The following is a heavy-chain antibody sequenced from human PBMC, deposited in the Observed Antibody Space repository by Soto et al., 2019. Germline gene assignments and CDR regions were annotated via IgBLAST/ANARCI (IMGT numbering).Heavy chain of an antibody. CDR3: ARSGDNYNLLDY. Sequence: GGSLRLSCAASGFTFNEYYMSWIRQAPGKGLEWISYSSNSGTFARYADSVKGRFSISRDNAKNSLYLQINSLRGDDTAIYYCARSGDNYNLLDYWGQGTPVTVSS. D-gene: IGHD1-1*01. V-gene: IGHV3-11*06. J-gene: IGHJ4*02. CDR1: GFTFNEYY. CDR2: SSNSGTFA.